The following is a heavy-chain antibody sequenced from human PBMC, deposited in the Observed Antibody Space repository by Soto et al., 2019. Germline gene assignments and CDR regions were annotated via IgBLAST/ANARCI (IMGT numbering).Heavy chain of an antibody. D-gene: IGHD4-17*01. CDR2: VYNSGRT. CDR3: AYGDSRGPLDC. V-gene: IGHV4-61*08. J-gene: IGHJ4*02. Sequence: SETLSLTCAVSGGSISSGGYSWSWIRQTPGKGLEWIGYVYNSGRTEYNPSLKSRVTISVDTSKNQFSLKLNSVTAADTAVYYCAYGDSRGPLDCWGQGTLVTVSS. CDR1: GGSISSGGYS.